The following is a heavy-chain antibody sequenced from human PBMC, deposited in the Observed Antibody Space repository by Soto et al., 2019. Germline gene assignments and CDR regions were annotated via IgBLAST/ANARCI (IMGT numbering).Heavy chain of an antibody. J-gene: IGHJ6*02. CDR3: AKDMSGSGSYYIYGMDV. Sequence: EVQLLESGGGLVQPGGSLRLSCAASGFTFTNYAMSWVRQAPGKGLEWVSTISASGGSTYHADSVKGRFTISRDNSKSTLSMQMNSLRDEDTAAYYCAKDMSGSGSYYIYGMDVWGQGTTVTVS. D-gene: IGHD3-10*01. CDR2: ISASGGST. CDR1: GFTFTNYA. V-gene: IGHV3-23*01.